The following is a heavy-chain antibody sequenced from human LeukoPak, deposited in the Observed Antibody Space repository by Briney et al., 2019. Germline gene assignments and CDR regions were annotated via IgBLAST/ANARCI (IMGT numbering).Heavy chain of an antibody. CDR2: IFYSGST. CDR1: GGSISSYY. J-gene: IGHJ4*02. CDR3: ARKKSSGWYGGDFDY. V-gene: IGHV4-59*01. Sequence: SETLSLTCTVSGGSISSYYWSWIRQPPGKGLEWIGYIFYSGSTNYNPSLKSRVTISVDTSKSQFSLNLSSVTAADTAVYYCARKKSSGWYGGDFDYWGQGTLVTVSS. D-gene: IGHD6-19*01.